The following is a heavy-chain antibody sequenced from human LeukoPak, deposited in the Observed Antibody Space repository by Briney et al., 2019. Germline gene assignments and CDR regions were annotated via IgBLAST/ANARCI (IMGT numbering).Heavy chain of an antibody. J-gene: IGHJ5*02. D-gene: IGHD3-22*01. CDR2: IWYDGSNK. Sequence: PGGSLRLSCAASGFTFSSYGMHWVRQAPGKGLEWVAVIWYDGSNKYYADSVKGRFTISRDNSKNTLYLQMNSLRAEDTAVYYCARDGYYYDSSGYSFDPWGQGTLVTVSS. CDR3: ARDGYYYDSSGYSFDP. V-gene: IGHV3-33*08. CDR1: GFTFSSYG.